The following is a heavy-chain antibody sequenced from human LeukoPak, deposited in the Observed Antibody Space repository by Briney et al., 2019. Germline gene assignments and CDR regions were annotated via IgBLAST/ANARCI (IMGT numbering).Heavy chain of an antibody. V-gene: IGHV3-30*03. D-gene: IGHD1-14*01. CDR1: GFTFGSHG. CDR2: ISYDGSTK. J-gene: IGHJ4*02. Sequence: GRSLRLSCAASGFTFGSHGLHWVRQAPGKGLEWVAFISYDGSTKYYADSVKGRFTISRDNSENTLYLQMNSLKAADTAVYYCTREPLFWGQGTLLTVSS. CDR3: TREPLF.